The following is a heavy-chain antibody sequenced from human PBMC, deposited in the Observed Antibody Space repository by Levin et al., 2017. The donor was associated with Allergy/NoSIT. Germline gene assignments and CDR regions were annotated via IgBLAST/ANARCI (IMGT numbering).Heavy chain of an antibody. CDR3: ARGWLPKKDSSSSPHFDY. J-gene: IGHJ4*02. CDR1: GGSFSGYY. V-gene: IGHV4-34*01. Sequence: PSETLSLTCAVYGGSFSGYYWSWIRQPPGKGLEWIGEINHSGSTNYNPSLKSRVTISVDTSKNQFSLKLSSVTAADTAVYYCARGWLPKKDSSSSPHFDYWGQGTLVTVSS. D-gene: IGHD6-6*01. CDR2: INHSGST.